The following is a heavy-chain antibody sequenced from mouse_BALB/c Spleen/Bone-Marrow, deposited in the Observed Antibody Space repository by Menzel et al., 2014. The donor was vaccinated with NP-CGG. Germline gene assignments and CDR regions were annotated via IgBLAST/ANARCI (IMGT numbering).Heavy chain of an antibody. CDR2: INNNGGST. CDR1: GFTFSSYG. V-gene: IGHV5-6-3*01. CDR3: ARVYGWYFDV. J-gene: IGHJ1*01. D-gene: IGHD1-1*01. Sequence: EVKLVESGGGLVQPGGSLKLSCVASGFTFSSYGMSWVRQTPDKRLELVATINNNGGSTYCPDSVKGQFTISRDNAKNTLYLQMSSLKSEDTAMYYCARVYGWYFDVWGAGTTVTVSS.